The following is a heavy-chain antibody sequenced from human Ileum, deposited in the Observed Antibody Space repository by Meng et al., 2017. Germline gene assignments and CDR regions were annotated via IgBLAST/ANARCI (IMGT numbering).Heavy chain of an antibody. V-gene: IGHV3-23*01. J-gene: IGHJ3*02. CDR2: ISGSGGST. CDR1: GFTFSSYA. Sequence: GESLKISCAASGFTFSSYAMSWVRQAPGKGLEWVSAISGSGGSTYYADSVKGRFTISRDNSKNTLYLQMNSLRAEDTAVYYCAKDPSMITFGGVIVRGNDAFDIWGQGTMVTVS. CDR3: AKDPSMITFGGVIVRGNDAFDI. D-gene: IGHD3-16*02.